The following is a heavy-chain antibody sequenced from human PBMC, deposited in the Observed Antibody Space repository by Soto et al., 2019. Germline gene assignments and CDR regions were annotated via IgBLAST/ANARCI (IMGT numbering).Heavy chain of an antibody. J-gene: IGHJ6*02. CDR3: ARDLPWIFGVVIFPPEDGMDV. D-gene: IGHD3-3*01. Sequence: ASVKVSCKASGYTFTSYGISWVRPAPGQGLEWMGWISAYNGNTNYAQKLQGRVTMTTDTSTTTAYMELRSLRSDDTAVYYCARDLPWIFGVVIFPPEDGMDVWGQGTTVTVSS. V-gene: IGHV1-18*01. CDR2: ISAYNGNT. CDR1: GYTFTSYG.